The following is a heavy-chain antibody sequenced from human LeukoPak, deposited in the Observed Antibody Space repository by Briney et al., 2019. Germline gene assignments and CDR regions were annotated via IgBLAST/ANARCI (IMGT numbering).Heavy chain of an antibody. Sequence: GESLQISCKGSGYSFTSYWISWVRQMPGKGLEWMGRIDPSDSYTNYSPSFQGHVTISADKSISTAYLQWSSLKASDTAMYYCARRAGYYDSSGPIDYWGQGTLVTVSS. J-gene: IGHJ4*02. V-gene: IGHV5-10-1*01. CDR2: IDPSDSYT. CDR3: ARRAGYYDSSGPIDY. D-gene: IGHD3-22*01. CDR1: GYSFTSYW.